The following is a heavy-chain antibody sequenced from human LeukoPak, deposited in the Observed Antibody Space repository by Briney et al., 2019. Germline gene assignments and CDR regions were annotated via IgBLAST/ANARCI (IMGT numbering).Heavy chain of an antibody. CDR1: GGSISSSSYY. CDR3: ARIDNGYDSYAFDI. V-gene: IGHV4-39*01. J-gene: IGHJ3*02. D-gene: IGHD5-12*01. Sequence: PSETLSLTCTVSGGSISSSSYYWGWIRQPPGKGLEWIGNLYYSGNTYYNPSLKSRVTISVDTSKNQFSLKLSSVTAADTAVYYCARIDNGYDSYAFDIWGQGTMVTVSS. CDR2: LYYSGNT.